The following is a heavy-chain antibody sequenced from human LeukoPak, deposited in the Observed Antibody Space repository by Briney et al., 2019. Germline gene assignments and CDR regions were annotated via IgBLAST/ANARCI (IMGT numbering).Heavy chain of an antibody. CDR3: AKIAAAFDY. J-gene: IGHJ4*02. Sequence: GGSLRLSCAASGFTFSSYGMHWVRQAPGKGLEWVAVISYDGSNKYYADSVKGRFTISRDSSKNTLYLQMNSLRAEDTAVYYCAKIAAAFDYWGQGTLVTVSS. CDR1: GFTFSSYG. D-gene: IGHD6-13*01. CDR2: ISYDGSNK. V-gene: IGHV3-30*18.